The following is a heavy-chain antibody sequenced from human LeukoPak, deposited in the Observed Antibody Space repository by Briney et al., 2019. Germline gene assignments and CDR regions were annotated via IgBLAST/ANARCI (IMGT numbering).Heavy chain of an antibody. CDR1: GGSISSSSSY. J-gene: IGHJ4*02. D-gene: IGHD3-3*02. V-gene: IGHV4-31*03. Sequence: SETLCLTCTVSGGSISSSSSYWTWIRQHPGKGLEWIGYIYYSGSTYYNPSLSSRVTLSLDTSKNQFSLKLSSVTAADTAVYYCARARSSLAEFDYWGQGTLVTVSS. CDR2: IYYSGST. CDR3: ARARSSLAEFDY.